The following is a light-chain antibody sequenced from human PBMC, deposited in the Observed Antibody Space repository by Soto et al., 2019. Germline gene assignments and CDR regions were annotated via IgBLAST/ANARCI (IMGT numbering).Light chain of an antibody. CDR2: EAS. CDR3: QQYRT. CDR1: QSVSSSS. Sequence: EIVLTQSPGTLSLSPGERATLSCRASQSVSSSSLAWYQQNPGQAPRLLIYEASSRATDIPDRFSGSGSGTDFTLTIRRLEPEDFAVYYCQQYRTFGQGTKVEIK. J-gene: IGKJ1*01. V-gene: IGKV3-20*01.